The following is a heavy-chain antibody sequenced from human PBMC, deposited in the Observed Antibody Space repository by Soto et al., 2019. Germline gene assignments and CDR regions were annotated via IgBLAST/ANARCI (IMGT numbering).Heavy chain of an antibody. J-gene: IGHJ5*02. Sequence: PSEPLSLTFAVSGGSFSGYYWSWIRQPPGKGLEWIGEINHSGSTNYNPSLKSRVTISVDTSKNQFSLKLSSVTAADTAVYYCARGGRLWGGVVAATRNTWFDPWGKGNLVTV. V-gene: IGHV4-34*01. CDR1: GGSFSGYY. CDR3: ARGGRLWGGVVAATRNTWFDP. CDR2: INHSGST. D-gene: IGHD2-15*01.